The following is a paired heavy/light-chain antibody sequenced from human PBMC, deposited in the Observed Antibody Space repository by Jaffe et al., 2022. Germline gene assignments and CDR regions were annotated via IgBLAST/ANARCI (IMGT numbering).Heavy chain of an antibody. CDR3: ARSYRYSEDY. Sequence: QVQLQESGPGLVKPSETLSLTCAVSGDSISSIGSSNWWNWIRQPPGKGLEWIGEIYQSGSTKYNPSLDSRVTISIDNSKNEFSLTLRSVTAADTAVYYCARSYRYSEDYWGRGILVTVSS. CDR1: GDSISSIGSSNW. J-gene: IGHJ4*02. CDR2: IYQSGST. V-gene: IGHV4-4*02. D-gene: IGHD3-9*01.
Light chain of an antibody. CDR1: QSISGTY. CDR3: QRYGSSPLYA. J-gene: IGKJ2*01. V-gene: IGKV3-20*01. CDR2: GAS. Sequence: ELVLTQSPGTLSLSPGERATLSCRTSQSISGTYLAWYQQKPGQAPRLLIYGASTRATGIPDRFSGSGSGTDFTLTISKLEPEDFAVYFCQRYGSSPLYAFGQGTKLEIK.